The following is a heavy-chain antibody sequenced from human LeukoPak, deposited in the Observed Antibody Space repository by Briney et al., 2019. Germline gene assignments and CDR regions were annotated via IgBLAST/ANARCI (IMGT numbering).Heavy chain of an antibody. CDR1: GFSFSSYE. Sequence: PGGSLRLSCAASGFSFSSYEMSWVRQAPGKGLEWVASINGDGEYTVYAASVKGRFTISRDNSNNMLNLQMSSLRAEDTALYYCAQRGVQGYMDVWGKGTTVIVSS. J-gene: IGHJ6*03. V-gene: IGHV3-23*01. D-gene: IGHD1-26*01. CDR2: INGDGEYT. CDR3: AQRGVQGYMDV.